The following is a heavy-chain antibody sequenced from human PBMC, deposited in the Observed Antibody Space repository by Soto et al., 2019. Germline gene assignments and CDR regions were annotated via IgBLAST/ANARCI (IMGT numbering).Heavy chain of an antibody. CDR3: ARDRIPSDYYYYGMDV. CDR2: INPNSGGT. V-gene: IGHV1-2*02. CDR1: GYTFTGYY. D-gene: IGHD2-2*02. J-gene: IGHJ6*02. Sequence: GASVKVSCKASGYTFTGYYMHWVRQAPGQGLEWMGWINPNSGGTNYAQKFQGRVTMTRDTSISTAYMELSRLRSDDTAVYYCARDRIPSDYYYYGMDVWGQGTTVTVSS.